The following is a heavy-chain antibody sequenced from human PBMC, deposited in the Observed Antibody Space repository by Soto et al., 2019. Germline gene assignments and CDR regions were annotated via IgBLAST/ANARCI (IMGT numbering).Heavy chain of an antibody. CDR3: TRDGLTTGDT. D-gene: IGHD2-21*02. CDR2: VFSRVSA. J-gene: IGHJ4*02. V-gene: IGHV4-4*07. CDR1: GVSFTGDT. Sequence: PSETLSLTCIVSGVSFTGDTWSWVRQPANKGLEWIGRVFSRVSASYSPSPKSRVPISMDTPDTRISLKPDSVTAADAGVYYCTRDGLTTGDTWGPGTLVTV.